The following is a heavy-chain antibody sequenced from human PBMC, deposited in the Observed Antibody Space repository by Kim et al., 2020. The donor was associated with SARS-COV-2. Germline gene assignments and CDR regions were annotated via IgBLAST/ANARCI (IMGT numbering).Heavy chain of an antibody. J-gene: IGHJ4*02. CDR1: GFTFSSYA. D-gene: IGHD1-26*01. V-gene: IGHV3-30*04. CDR3: ARGGSWELLGFYFDY. Sequence: GGSLRLSCAASGFTFSSYAMHWVRQAPGKGLEWVAVISYDASNKYYADSVKGRFTISRDNSKNTLYLQMNSLRAEDTAVYYCARGGSWELLGFYFDYWGQGTLVTVSS. CDR2: ISYDASNK.